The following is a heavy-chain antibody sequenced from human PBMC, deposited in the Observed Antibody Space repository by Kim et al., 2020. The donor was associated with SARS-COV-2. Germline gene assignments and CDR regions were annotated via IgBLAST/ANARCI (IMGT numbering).Heavy chain of an antibody. CDR2: VIPGLGTE. D-gene: IGHD2-8*01. J-gene: IGHJ4*02. Sequence: SVKVSCRASGGTFNNYAISWVRQAPGQGLEWMGSVIPGLGTENYAQEFQGRVSINADESAHTAYMELSSLRSEDTAIYYCARVREGSSVYYFDHWGQVT. V-gene: IGHV1-69*11. CDR3: ARVREGSSVYYFDH. CDR1: GGTFNNYA.